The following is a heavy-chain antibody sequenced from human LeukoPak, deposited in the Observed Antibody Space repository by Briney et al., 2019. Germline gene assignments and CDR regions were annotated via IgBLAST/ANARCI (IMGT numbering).Heavy chain of an antibody. CDR1: GGSISGSGYY. Sequence: SETLSLTCTVSGGSISGSGYYWGWIRQPPGQGLEWIGSIYYSGSTYYNPSLKSRVTISVDTSKNQFSLRLSSVTAADTAVYYYARGLVWGQGTLVTVSS. J-gene: IGHJ4*02. CDR3: ARGLV. CDR2: IYYSGST. D-gene: IGHD6-19*01. V-gene: IGHV4-39*01.